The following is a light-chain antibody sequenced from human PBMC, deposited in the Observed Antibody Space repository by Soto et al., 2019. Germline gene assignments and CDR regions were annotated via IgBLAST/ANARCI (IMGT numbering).Light chain of an antibody. V-gene: IGKV3-15*01. CDR1: ESVHRN. Sequence: EMVMTQSPATLSVSPGERVTLSSRASESVHRNLAWYQQKPGQGPSLLIYYASTRATGVPDRFTGSGSGTEFTLTISSLQSEDSGVYHCQRYNNWPPTFGPGTKVEIK. CDR3: QRYNNWPPT. CDR2: YAS. J-gene: IGKJ3*01.